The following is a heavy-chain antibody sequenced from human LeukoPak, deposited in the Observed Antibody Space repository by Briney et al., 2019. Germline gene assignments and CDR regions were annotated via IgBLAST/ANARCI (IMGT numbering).Heavy chain of an antibody. D-gene: IGHD5-18*01. CDR1: GGSISSFY. CDR3: ARPRGEYSYGPFDS. J-gene: IGHJ4*02. CDR2: IYYSGST. V-gene: IGHV4-59*08. Sequence: SETLSLTCTVSGGSISSFYWSWFRQPPGKGLEWIGYIYYSGSTNYNPSLKSRVTISVDTSKYQSSLKLSSVTAADTAVYYCARPRGEYSYGPFDSWGQGTLVTVAS.